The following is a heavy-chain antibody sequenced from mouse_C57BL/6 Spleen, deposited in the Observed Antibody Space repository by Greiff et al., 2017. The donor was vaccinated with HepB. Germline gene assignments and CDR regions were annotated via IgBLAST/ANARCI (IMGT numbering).Heavy chain of an antibody. CDR1: GFNIKDYY. V-gene: IGHV14-2*01. CDR2: IDPEDGET. J-gene: IGHJ4*01. D-gene: IGHD1-1*01. CDR3: ARPLITTVVAAYAMDY. Sequence: EVKLQQSGAELVKPGASVKLSCTASGFNIKDYYMHWVKQRTEQGLEWIGRIDPEDGETKYAPKFQGKATITADTSSNTAYLQLSSLTSEDTAVYYCARPLITTVVAAYAMDYWGQGTSGTVSS.